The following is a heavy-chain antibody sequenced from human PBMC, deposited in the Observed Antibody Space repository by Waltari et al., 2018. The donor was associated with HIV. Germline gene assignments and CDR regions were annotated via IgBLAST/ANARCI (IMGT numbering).Heavy chain of an antibody. V-gene: IGHV2-70*15. D-gene: IGHD2-21*01. CDR3: ARIGCGPNYFDY. CDR1: GFSLSTSGMC. J-gene: IGHJ4*02. Sequence: QVTLRESGPALVKPTQTLTLTCTFSGFSLSTSGMCVSWIRQPPGKALEWLARIDWDDDKYYSTSLKTRLTISKDTSKNQVVLTMTNMDPVDTATYYCARIGCGPNYFDYWGQGTLVTVSS. CDR2: IDWDDDK.